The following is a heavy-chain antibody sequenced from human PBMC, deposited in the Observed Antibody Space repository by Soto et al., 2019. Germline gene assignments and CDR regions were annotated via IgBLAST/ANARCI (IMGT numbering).Heavy chain of an antibody. CDR3: ARENNGGSYDG. V-gene: IGHV3-48*03. J-gene: IGHJ4*02. D-gene: IGHD1-26*01. CDR1: GFTFSSYE. CDR2: ISSSGSTV. Sequence: GSLRLSCAASGFTFSSYEMNWVRQAPGKGLEWVSYISSSGSTVYYADSVKGRFTISRDNAKNSLYLQMNSLRAEDTAVYYCARENNGGSYDGWGQGTLVTVSS.